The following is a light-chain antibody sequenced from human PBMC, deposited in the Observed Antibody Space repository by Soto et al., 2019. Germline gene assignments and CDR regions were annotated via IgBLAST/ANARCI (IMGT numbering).Light chain of an antibody. CDR3: QQSYSTPRT. V-gene: IGKV1-39*01. CDR2: ASS. Sequence: DIQMTQSPSSLSASVGDRVTITCRASQSISSYLNWYQQKPGKAPTLLIYASSSLQSGVPSTFSGSRSATDFTLTISSLQPEDFATYYCQQSYSTPRTFGPGTKVDIK. J-gene: IGKJ3*01. CDR1: QSISSY.